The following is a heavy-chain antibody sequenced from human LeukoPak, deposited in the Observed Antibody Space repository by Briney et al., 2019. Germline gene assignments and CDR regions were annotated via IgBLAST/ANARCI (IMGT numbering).Heavy chain of an antibody. CDR2: IYYSGST. Sequence: SETLSLTCTVSGGSISSGDYYWSWIRQPPGKGLEWIGYIYYSGSTYYNPSLKSRVTISVDTSKNQFSLKLSSVTAADTAVYYCARRGYSSSWYLIDYWGQGTLVTVSS. J-gene: IGHJ4*02. D-gene: IGHD6-13*01. CDR1: GGSISSGDYY. CDR3: ARRGYSSSWYLIDY. V-gene: IGHV4-30-4*01.